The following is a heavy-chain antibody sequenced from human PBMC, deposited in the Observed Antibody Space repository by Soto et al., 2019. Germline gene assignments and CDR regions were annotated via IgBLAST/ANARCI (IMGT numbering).Heavy chain of an antibody. CDR1: GGSFSDYY. V-gene: IGHV4-34*01. CDR2: INHSGST. J-gene: IGHJ6*02. CDR3: AIVYYYYGMDV. Sequence: SETLSLTCAVYGGSFSDYYWSWIRQPPGKGLEWIGEINHSGSTNYNPSLKSRVTISVDTSKNQFSLKLSSVTAADTAVYYCAIVYYYYGMDVWGQGTTVTVSS.